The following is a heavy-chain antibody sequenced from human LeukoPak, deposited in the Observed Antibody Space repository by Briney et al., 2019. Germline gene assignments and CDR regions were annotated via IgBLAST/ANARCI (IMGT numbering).Heavy chain of an antibody. CDR2: ISYDGSNK. J-gene: IGHJ4*02. D-gene: IGHD5-18*01. V-gene: IGHV3-30*04. CDR1: GFTLSSYA. Sequence: GGSLRPSCAASGFTLSSYAMHWVRQAPGKGLEWVAVISYDGSNKYYADSVKGRFTISRDNSKNTLYPQMNSLRAEDTAVYYCARDPYIQLWSPHFDYWGQGTLVTVSS. CDR3: ARDPYIQLWSPHFDY.